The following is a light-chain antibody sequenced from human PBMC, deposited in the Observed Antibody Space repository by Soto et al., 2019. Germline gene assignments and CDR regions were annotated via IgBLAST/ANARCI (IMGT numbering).Light chain of an antibody. CDR3: NSYRSSSALGI. J-gene: IGLJ2*01. CDR1: SGDVGGYNY. Sequence: QSALTQPDSVSGSPGQSITISCTGTSGDVGGYNYVSWYQQNPGKAPKLIIYEVSNRPSGVSSRFSGSKSGNTSSLTISGLQAEDEAEYYCNSYRSSSALGIFGGGTKLTVL. CDR2: EVS. V-gene: IGLV2-14*01.